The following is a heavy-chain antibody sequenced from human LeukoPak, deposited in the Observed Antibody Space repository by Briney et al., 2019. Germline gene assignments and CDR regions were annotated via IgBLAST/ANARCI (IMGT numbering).Heavy chain of an antibody. CDR1: GFTFSSYE. Sequence: GGSLRLSCAASGFTFSSYEMNWVRQAPGKGLEWVSYISSSGSTIYYADSVKGRFTISRDNAKNSLYLRMNSLRAEDTAVYYCATPRPKYYYDSSGLYWGQGTLVTVSS. V-gene: IGHV3-48*03. D-gene: IGHD3-22*01. CDR3: ATPRPKYYYDSSGLY. CDR2: ISSSGSTI. J-gene: IGHJ4*02.